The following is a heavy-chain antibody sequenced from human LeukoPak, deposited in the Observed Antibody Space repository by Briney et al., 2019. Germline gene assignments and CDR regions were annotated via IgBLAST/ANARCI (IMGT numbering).Heavy chain of an antibody. CDR3: ARYSSSWSFDY. CDR2: IYYSGST. D-gene: IGHD6-13*01. V-gene: IGHV4-59*08. CDR1: GGSISSYY. Sequence: SETLSLTCSVSGGSISSYYWSWIRQPPGKGLEWIGYIYYSGSTNYNPSLKSRVTISVDTSKNQFSLKLSSVTAADTAVYYCARYSSSWSFDYWGQGTLVTVSS. J-gene: IGHJ4*02.